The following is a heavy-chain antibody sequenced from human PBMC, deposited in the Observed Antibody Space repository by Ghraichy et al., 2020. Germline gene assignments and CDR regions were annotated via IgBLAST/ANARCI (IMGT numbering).Heavy chain of an antibody. Sequence: GGSLRLSCAASGFTFSSYSMNWVRQAPGKGLEWVSSISSSSSYIYYADSVKGRFTISRDNAKNSLYLQMNSLRAEDTAVYYCAREVVPAAIPISSLNWFDPWGQGTLVTVSS. V-gene: IGHV3-21*01. CDR3: AREVVPAAIPISSLNWFDP. J-gene: IGHJ5*02. D-gene: IGHD2-2*02. CDR1: GFTFSSYS. CDR2: ISSSSSYI.